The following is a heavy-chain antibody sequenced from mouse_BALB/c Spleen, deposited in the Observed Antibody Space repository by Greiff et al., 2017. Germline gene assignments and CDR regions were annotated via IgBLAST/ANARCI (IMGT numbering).Heavy chain of an antibody. V-gene: IGHV1-61*01. CDR2: IHPSDSET. CDR1: GYSFTSYW. CDR3: ARWYYGSLYAMDY. J-gene: IGHJ4*01. Sequence: QVQLQQPGAELVRPGASVKLSCKASGYSFTSYWMNWVKQRPGQGLEWIGIIHPSDSETRLNQKFKDKATLTVDKSSSTAYMQLSSPTSEDSAVYYCARWYYGSLYAMDYWGQGTSVTVSS. D-gene: IGHD1-1*01.